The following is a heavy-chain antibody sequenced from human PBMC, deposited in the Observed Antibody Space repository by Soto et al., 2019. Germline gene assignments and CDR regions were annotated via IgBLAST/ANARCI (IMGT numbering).Heavy chain of an antibody. D-gene: IGHD4-17*01. CDR2: IYYSGIT. CDR3: ATYDSGGDWFDP. V-gene: IGHV4-59*08. CDR1: GGSISHYY. Sequence: QVQLQESGPGLVKPSETLSLTCTVSGGSISHYYWSWIRQPPGKGLEWIAYIYYSGITNYNPSLTSRVTTPLDTSKNQFSLKLTAVTAADTAVYYCATYDSGGDWFDPWGQGTLVTVSS. J-gene: IGHJ5*02.